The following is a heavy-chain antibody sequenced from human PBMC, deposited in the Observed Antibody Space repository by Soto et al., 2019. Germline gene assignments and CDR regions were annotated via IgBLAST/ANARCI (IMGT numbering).Heavy chain of an antibody. D-gene: IGHD5-12*01. Sequence: QVQLQESGPGLVRPSQTLSLTCTVSGGSISSGSYYWNWIRQHPVKGLEWIGYIYSSGSTWYNPSRQGRVTISKDTSANHFSLTLTSVTAADTAIYYCSLVVATTRKAVSFDPWGQGTLVTVSS. V-gene: IGHV4-31*06. J-gene: IGHJ5*02. CDR3: SLVVATTRKAVSFDP. CDR2: IYSSGST. CDR1: GGSISSGSYY.